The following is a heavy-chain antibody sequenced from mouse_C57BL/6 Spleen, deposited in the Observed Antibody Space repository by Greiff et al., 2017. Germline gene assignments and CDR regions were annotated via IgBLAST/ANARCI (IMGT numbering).Heavy chain of an antibody. D-gene: IGHD4-1*01. J-gene: IGHJ4*01. Sequence: EVQLVESGGGLVKPGGSLKLSCAASGFTFSSYTMSWVRQTPEKRLEWVATISGGGGNTYYPDSVKGRFTISRDNAKNTLYLQMSSLRSEDTALYYCARQGEPGRRGNYAMDYWGQGTSVTVSS. CDR1: GFTFSSYT. CDR3: ARQGEPGRRGNYAMDY. CDR2: ISGGGGNT. V-gene: IGHV5-9*01.